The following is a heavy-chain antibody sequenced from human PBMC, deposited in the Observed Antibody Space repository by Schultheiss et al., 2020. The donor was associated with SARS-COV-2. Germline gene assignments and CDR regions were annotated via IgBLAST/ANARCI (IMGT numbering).Heavy chain of an antibody. CDR1: GGSISSYY. CDR2: MYTSGNT. D-gene: IGHD2-2*01. Sequence: SETLSLTCTVSGGSISSYYWSWIRQPPGKGLEWIGRMYTSGNTNYNPSLKSRVTISVDTSKNQFSLKLSSVTAADTAVYYCARDVCSSTSCYGGFPNYYYMDVWGKGTTVTVSS. J-gene: IGHJ6*03. V-gene: IGHV4-4*07. CDR3: ARDVCSSTSCYGGFPNYYYMDV.